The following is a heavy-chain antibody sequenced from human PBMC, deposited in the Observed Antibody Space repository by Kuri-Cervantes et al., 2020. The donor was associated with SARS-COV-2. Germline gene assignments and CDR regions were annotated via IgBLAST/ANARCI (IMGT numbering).Heavy chain of an antibody. CDR1: GFTFRTYS. Sequence: GESLKISCAASGFTFRTYSMIWVRQAPGKGLEWVSSISSGSDYIYYADSMKGRFTISRDNAKNSLYLQMNSLRAEDTAVYYCASDRVGASDYWGQGTLVTVSS. CDR3: ASDRVGASDY. D-gene: IGHD1-26*01. J-gene: IGHJ4*02. V-gene: IGHV3-21*01. CDR2: ISSGSDYI.